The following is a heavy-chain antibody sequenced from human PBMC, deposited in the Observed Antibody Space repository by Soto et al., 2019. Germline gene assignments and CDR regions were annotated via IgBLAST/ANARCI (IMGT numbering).Heavy chain of an antibody. V-gene: IGHV1-69*01. J-gene: IGHJ3*02. CDR2: SIPIFGTA. CDR3: ATRRASLPVDAFDI. D-gene: IGHD5-12*01. CDR1: GGTFSSYA. Sequence: QVQLVQSGAEVKKPGSSVKVSCKASGGTFSSYAISWVRQAPGQGLEWMGGSIPIFGTANYAQKYQGRVTITADESTSTAYTELSSLRSEDTAVYYCATRRASLPVDAFDIWGQGTMVTVSS.